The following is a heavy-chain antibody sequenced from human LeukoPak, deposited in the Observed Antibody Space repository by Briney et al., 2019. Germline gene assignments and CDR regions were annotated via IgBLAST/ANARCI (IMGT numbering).Heavy chain of an antibody. D-gene: IGHD2-2*01. V-gene: IGHV1-46*01. Sequence: ASVKVSCKASGYTFTSYYMHWVRQAPGQGLEWMGIINPSGYSTSYAQKFQGRVTMTRDMSTSTVYMELSSLRSEDTAVYYCARDFEVVPAAMLVDYWGQGTPVTVSS. J-gene: IGHJ4*02. CDR2: INPSGYST. CDR1: GYTFTSYY. CDR3: ARDFEVVPAAMLVDY.